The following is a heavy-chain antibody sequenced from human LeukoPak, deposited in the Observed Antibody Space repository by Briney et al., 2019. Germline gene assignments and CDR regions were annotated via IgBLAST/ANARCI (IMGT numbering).Heavy chain of an antibody. V-gene: IGHV3-23*01. J-gene: IGHJ6*03. D-gene: IGHD6-13*01. CDR1: GFTFSSYG. Sequence: GGSLRLSCAASGFTFSSYGMIWVRQAPGKGLEWVSAISGSGGSTYYADSVKGRFTISRDNSKNTLYLQMNSLRAEDTAVYSCAKGGGSSYYYYMDVWGKGTTVTISS. CDR3: AKGGGSSYYYYMDV. CDR2: ISGSGGST.